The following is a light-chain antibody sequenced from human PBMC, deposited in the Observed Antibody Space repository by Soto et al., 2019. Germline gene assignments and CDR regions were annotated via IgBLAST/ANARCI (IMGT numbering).Light chain of an antibody. CDR3: QQSYSTPYT. Sequence: DIQMTQSPSSLSASVGDRVTITCRASQSISSYLNWYQQKPGKAPKLLIYAASSLQSGVPSRFSGSGSGTEFTLTISSLQHEDFATYYCQQSYSTPYTFGQGTKLEIK. V-gene: IGKV1-39*01. J-gene: IGKJ2*01. CDR1: QSISSY. CDR2: AAS.